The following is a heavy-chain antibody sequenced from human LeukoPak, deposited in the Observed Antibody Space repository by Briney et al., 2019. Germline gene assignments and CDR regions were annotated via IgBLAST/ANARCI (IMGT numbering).Heavy chain of an antibody. CDR2: IYPGDSHT. J-gene: IGHJ5*01. CDR1: GYSFPTYW. CDR3: AKSAANWFDS. Sequence: GESLKISCKGSGYSFPTYWIGWVRQMPGKGPEWMGFIYPGDSHTRYSPSFQGQVTISVDKSINTAYLQWSSLKASDTAMYYCAKSAANWFDSWGQGSLVTVFS. D-gene: IGHD6-13*01. V-gene: IGHV5-51*01.